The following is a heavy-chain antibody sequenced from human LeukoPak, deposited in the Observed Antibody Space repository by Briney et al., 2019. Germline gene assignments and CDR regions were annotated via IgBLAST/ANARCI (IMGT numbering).Heavy chain of an antibody. CDR1: GFTFSSSA. Sequence: QPGGSLRLSCAASGFTFSSSAMSWVRQAPGKGLEWVSAISGSGGSTYYADSVKGRLTISRDNSKNTLYLQMNSLRAEDTAVYYCAKDRGYIVVVTAVLDYWGQGTLVTVSS. D-gene: IGHD2-21*02. CDR3: AKDRGYIVVVTAVLDY. V-gene: IGHV3-23*01. CDR2: ISGSGGST. J-gene: IGHJ4*02.